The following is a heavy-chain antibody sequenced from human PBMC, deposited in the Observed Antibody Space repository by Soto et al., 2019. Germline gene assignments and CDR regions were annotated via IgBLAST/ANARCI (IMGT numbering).Heavy chain of an antibody. CDR1: GFTLSDYY. J-gene: IGHJ4*02. Sequence: QVQLVESGGGLVKPGGSLRLSCAASGFTLSDYYMSWIRQAPGKGLEWVSDISSSSTYTNYADSVNGRFTISRDNAKKSLYLQMNSLRAEDTAVYYFAREDVDTTIVYFEYWGQGTLGTVSS. CDR3: AREDVDTTIVYFEY. CDR2: ISSSSTYT. V-gene: IGHV3-11*06. D-gene: IGHD5-18*01.